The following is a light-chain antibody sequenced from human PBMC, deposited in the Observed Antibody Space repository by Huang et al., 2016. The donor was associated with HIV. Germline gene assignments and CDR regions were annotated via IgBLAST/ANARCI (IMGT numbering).Light chain of an antibody. CDR2: GTS. Sequence: EIVMTQSPATLSVSPGGGATLSCRASQNVRSNLAWYQQNPGQAPRLLIYGTSTRAAGVPSIFSGSGSGTEFTLTISGLQSEDFAVYYCQQYDNWPPGLTFGGGTKVEI. J-gene: IGKJ4*01. V-gene: IGKV3D-15*01. CDR3: QQYDNWPPGLT. CDR1: QNVRSN.